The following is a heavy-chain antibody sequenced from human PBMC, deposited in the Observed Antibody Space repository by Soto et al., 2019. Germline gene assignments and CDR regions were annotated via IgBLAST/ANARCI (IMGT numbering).Heavy chain of an antibody. V-gene: IGHV4-4*02. CDR1: GGSISSSNC. J-gene: IGHJ6*02. Sequence: QVQLQESGPGLVKPSGTLSLTCAVSGGSISSSNCWSWVRQPPGKGLEWIGEIYHSGSTNYNPSLESRVPXSXDXXTHQFALKLSSVPAADTAVYYCARVEGRFYYGMDVWGQGTTVTVSS. CDR3: ARVEGRFYYGMDV. CDR2: IYHSGST.